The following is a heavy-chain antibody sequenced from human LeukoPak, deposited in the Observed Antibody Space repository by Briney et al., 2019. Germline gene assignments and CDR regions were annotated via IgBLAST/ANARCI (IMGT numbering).Heavy chain of an antibody. CDR1: GFTFSSYG. V-gene: IGHV3-33*01. Sequence: GGSLRLSCAASGFTFSSYGMHWVRQAPGKGLEWVAVIWYDGSNKYYADSVKGRFTISRDNSKNTLYLQMNSLRAEDTAVYYCAREGLQDAFDIWGQGTMVTVSS. CDR3: AREGLQDAFDI. J-gene: IGHJ3*02. CDR2: IWYDGSNK.